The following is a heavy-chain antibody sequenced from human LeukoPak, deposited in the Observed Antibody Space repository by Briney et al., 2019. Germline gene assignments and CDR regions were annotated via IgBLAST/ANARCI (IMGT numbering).Heavy chain of an antibody. CDR3: SRGEAGTTFLDY. D-gene: IGHD1-1*01. CDR1: GFTSSDYY. J-gene: IGHJ4*02. Sequence: GGSLRLSCAASGFTSSDYYMSWIRQAPGRGLEWVSYISSSGTTIYYADSVKGRFTISRDNAKNSLYLQMISLRAEDTAVYYCSRGEAGTTFLDYWGQGTLVTVSS. CDR2: ISSSGTTI. V-gene: IGHV3-11*01.